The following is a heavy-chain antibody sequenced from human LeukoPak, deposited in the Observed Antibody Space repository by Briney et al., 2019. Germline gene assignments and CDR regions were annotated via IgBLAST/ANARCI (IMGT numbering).Heavy chain of an antibody. J-gene: IGHJ6*03. Sequence: PGGSLRLSCAASGFTFSSYAMSWVRQAPGKGLEWVSAISGSGGSTYYADSVKGRFTISRDNSKNTLYLQMNSLRAEDTAVYYCAKAKVAGAPLYYYYMDDWGKGTTVTVSS. D-gene: IGHD7-27*01. CDR3: AKAKVAGAPLYYYYMDD. CDR2: ISGSGGST. V-gene: IGHV3-23*01. CDR1: GFTFSSYA.